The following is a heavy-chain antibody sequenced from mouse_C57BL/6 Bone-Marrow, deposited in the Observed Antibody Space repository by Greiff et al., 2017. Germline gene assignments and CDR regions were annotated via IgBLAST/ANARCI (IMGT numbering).Heavy chain of an antibody. CDR1: GYTFTSYG. D-gene: IGHD1-1*01. CDR2: IYPRSGNT. Sequence: VKLMESGAELARPGASVKLSCKASGYTFTSYGISWVKQRTGQGLEWIGEIYPRSGNTYYNEKFKGKGTLTADKSSSTGYMELRSLTSEDSAVYFCAGITTVVPDWGQGTTLTVSA. CDR3: AGITTVVPD. V-gene: IGHV1-81*01. J-gene: IGHJ2*01.